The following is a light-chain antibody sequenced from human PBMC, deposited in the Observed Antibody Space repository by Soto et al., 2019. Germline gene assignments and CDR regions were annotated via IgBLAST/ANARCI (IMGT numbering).Light chain of an antibody. V-gene: IGKV3-20*01. CDR1: QSVTGTS. CDR3: QQYGSSPLT. Sequence: EIVLTQSPGTLSLSPGERATLSCRASQSVTGTSLAWYQQIPGRAPRLLIYGTSIRATGIPDRFSGSGSGTDFTLTISRLEPEDFAVYYCQQYGSSPLTFGGGTKIEIQ. CDR2: GTS. J-gene: IGKJ4*01.